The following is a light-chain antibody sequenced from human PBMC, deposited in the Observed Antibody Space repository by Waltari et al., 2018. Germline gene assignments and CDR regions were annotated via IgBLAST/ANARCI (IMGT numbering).Light chain of an antibody. CDR1: QSVGTW. J-gene: IGKJ2*01. CDR2: MAS. Sequence: DIQITQSPSTLSSSVGGRVTISCRASQSVGTWLAWYQQKPCSPPKLLIDMASRLESGVPSRFSGSESRKEFALSIRSLQPDAFATCAGKQYSSFSPFGDGTKVDI. CDR3: KQYSSFSP. V-gene: IGKV1-5*03.